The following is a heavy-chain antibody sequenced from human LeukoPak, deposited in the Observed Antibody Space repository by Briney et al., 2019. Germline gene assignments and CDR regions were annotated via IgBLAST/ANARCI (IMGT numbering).Heavy chain of an antibody. CDR3: ATGPQSAAAGIFDY. CDR1: GFTFSSYW. V-gene: IGHV3-74*01. CDR2: INSDGSST. D-gene: IGHD6-13*01. J-gene: IGHJ4*02. Sequence: PGGSLRLSCAASGFTFSSYWMHWGRQAPGEGLVWVSRINSDGSSTSYADSVNGRFTISRDNAKNTLYLQMNSLRAEDTAVYYCATGPQSAAAGIFDYWGQGTLVTVSS.